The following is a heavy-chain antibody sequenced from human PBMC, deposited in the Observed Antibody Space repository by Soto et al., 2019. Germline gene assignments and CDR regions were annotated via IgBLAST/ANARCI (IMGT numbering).Heavy chain of an antibody. J-gene: IGHJ4*02. Sequence: SQTLSLPCAISGDSVSSNSAALNLSRQSPSRGLEWLGRTYYRSKWFNNYALSVKSRITINPDTSKNQFSLQLNSVTPEDTAVYYCARGDQGFDYWGQGTLVTVSS. V-gene: IGHV6-1*01. CDR1: GDSVSSNSAA. CDR3: ARGDQGFDY. D-gene: IGHD3-16*01. CDR2: TYYRSKWFN.